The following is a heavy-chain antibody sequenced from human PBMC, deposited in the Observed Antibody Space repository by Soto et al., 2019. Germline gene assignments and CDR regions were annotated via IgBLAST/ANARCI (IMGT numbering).Heavy chain of an antibody. J-gene: IGHJ5*02. CDR3: ARALEYCSGGSCFPNWFDP. CDR1: GLSVSDSY. Sequence: PGGSLRLSCAASGLSVSDSYMSWIRQAPGKGLEWVSYISRSGSTLYYAYSVEGLFTISRDSAKNSLYLQMNSLRAEDTAIYYCARALEYCSGGSCFPNWFDPWGQGTLVTVSS. D-gene: IGHD2-15*01. CDR2: ISRSGSTL. V-gene: IGHV3-11*01.